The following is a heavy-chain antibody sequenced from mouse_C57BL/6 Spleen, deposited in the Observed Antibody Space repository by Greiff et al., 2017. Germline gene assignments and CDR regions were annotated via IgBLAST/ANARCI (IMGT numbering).Heavy chain of an antibody. CDR1: GFTFSSYA. J-gene: IGHJ4*01. V-gene: IGHV5-4*01. Sequence: DVHLVESGGGLVKPGGSLKLSCAASGFTFSSYAMSWVRQTPEKRLEWVATISDGGSYTYYPDNVKGRFTISRDNAENNLYLQMSHLKSEDTAMYYCARANGAMDYWGQGTSVTVSS. CDR3: ARANGAMDY. CDR2: ISDGGSYT.